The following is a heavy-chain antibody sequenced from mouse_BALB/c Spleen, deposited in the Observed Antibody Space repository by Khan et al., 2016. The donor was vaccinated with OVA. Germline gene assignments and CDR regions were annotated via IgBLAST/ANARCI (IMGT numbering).Heavy chain of an antibody. CDR1: GYTFTTYT. J-gene: IGHJ3*01. D-gene: IGHD2-14*01. CDR2: IIPSNDYT. V-gene: IGHV1-4*01. CDR3: AREGAYYRSDGWFAY. Sequence: QVRLQQSGAELARPGASVKMSCKASGYTFTTYTIHWVKQRPGQGLEWIGYIIPSNDYTNYNQKFKDRATLTADKSSSTAYMQLSSLTSEDSAVXYCAREGAYYRSDGWFAYWGQGTLVTVSA.